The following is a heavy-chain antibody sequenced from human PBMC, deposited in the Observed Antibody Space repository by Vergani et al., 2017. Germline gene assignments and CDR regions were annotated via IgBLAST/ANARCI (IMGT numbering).Heavy chain of an antibody. CDR1: GFTFSSYG. D-gene: IGHD2-2*01. J-gene: IGHJ4*02. CDR3: AKDRPVPAANFYFDY. Sequence: QVQLVESGGGVVQPGGSLRLSCAASGFTFSSYGMHWVRQAPGKGLEWVAFIRYDGSNKYYADSVKGRFTISRDNSKNTLYLQMNSLRAEDTAVYYCAKDRPVPAANFYFDYWGQGTLVTVSS. V-gene: IGHV3-30*02. CDR2: IRYDGSNK.